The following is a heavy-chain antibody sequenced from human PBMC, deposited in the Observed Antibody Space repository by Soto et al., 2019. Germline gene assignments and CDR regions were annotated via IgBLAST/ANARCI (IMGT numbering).Heavy chain of an antibody. V-gene: IGHV4-30-2*01. CDR3: ARDDMGRYFDS. J-gene: IGHJ4*02. CDR2: IYHSESS. Sequence: SETLSLTCAVSGGSIRGGGYSWSWIRQPPGKGLEWIGNIYHSESSSYNPSLKSRVTMSVDRSKNQFSLKLSSVTAADTAVYYCARDDMGRYFDSWGQGTLVTVSS. CDR1: GGSIRGGGYS. D-gene: IGHD1-26*01.